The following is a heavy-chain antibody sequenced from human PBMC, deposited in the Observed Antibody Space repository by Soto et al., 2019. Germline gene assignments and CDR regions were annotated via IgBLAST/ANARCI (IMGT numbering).Heavy chain of an antibody. D-gene: IGHD3-22*01. CDR3: ARTDSSGGLFAVY. J-gene: IGHJ4*02. CDR2: IYHSGNT. CDR1: GYSSSSGYY. V-gene: IGHV4-38-2*01. Sequence: SQTLSLTCSVSGYSSSSGYYSGFIRQPPGKGLEWIGSIYHSGNTYYNTSLKSRVTISVGTSKNQCSLKLSSVTAADTAVYYWARTDSSGGLFAVYWRQGTLVTVSS.